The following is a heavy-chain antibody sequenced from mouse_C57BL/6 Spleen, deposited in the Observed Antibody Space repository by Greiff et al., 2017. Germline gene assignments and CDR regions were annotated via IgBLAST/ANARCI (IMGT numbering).Heavy chain of an antibody. V-gene: IGHV5-4*01. Sequence: EVKVVESGGGLVKPGGSLKLSCAASGFTFSSYAMSWVRQTPEKRLEWVATISDGGSYTYYPDNVKGRFTISRDNAKNNLYLQMSHLKSEDTAMYYCARDEGYRVKDWYFDVWGTGTTVTVSS. CDR3: ARDEGYRVKDWYFDV. CDR2: ISDGGSYT. D-gene: IGHD1-3*01. J-gene: IGHJ1*03. CDR1: GFTFSSYA.